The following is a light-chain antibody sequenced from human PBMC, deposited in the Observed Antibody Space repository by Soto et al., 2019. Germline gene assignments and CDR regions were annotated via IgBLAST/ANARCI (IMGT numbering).Light chain of an antibody. CDR1: QSVSSN. J-gene: IGKJ1*01. CDR3: QKYGSLSWT. CDR2: GES. V-gene: IGKV3-20*01. Sequence: EIVMTQSPATLSVSPGEIATLSCRASQSVSSNLAWYQQKPGQAPRILIYGESARATGIPDRFSGSGSGTDLTLTISRLEPEDFAVYYCQKYGSLSWTFGQGTKVDIK.